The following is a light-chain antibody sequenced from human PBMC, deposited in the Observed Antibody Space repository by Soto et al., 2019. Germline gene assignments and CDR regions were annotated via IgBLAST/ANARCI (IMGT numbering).Light chain of an antibody. CDR2: DNN. J-gene: IGLJ3*02. Sequence: QSVLTQPPSVSAAPGQKVTISCSGSSSNIGNNYVSWYQQLPGTAPKLLISDNNKRPSGIPDRFSGSKSGTSATLGITGLQTGDEADYYCGTWDSSMNAWVFGGGTQLTVL. CDR1: SSNIGNNY. CDR3: GTWDSSMNAWV. V-gene: IGLV1-51*01.